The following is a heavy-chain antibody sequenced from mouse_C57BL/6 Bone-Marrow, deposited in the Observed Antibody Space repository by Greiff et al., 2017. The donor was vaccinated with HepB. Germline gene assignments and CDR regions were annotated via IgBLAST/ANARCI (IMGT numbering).Heavy chain of an antibody. J-gene: IGHJ4*01. Sequence: DVMLVESGGGLVKPGGSLKLSCAASGFTFSSYAMSWVRQTPEKRLEWVATISDGGSYTYYPDNVKGRFTISRDNAKNNLYLQMSHLKSEDTAMYYCARDRGYGSKRDYAMDYWGRGTSVTVSS. CDR3: ARDRGYGSKRDYAMDY. CDR2: ISDGGSYT. CDR1: GFTFSSYA. V-gene: IGHV5-4*01. D-gene: IGHD1-1*01.